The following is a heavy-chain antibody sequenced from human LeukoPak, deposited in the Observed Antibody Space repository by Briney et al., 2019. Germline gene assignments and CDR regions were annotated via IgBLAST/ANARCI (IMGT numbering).Heavy chain of an antibody. CDR2: IYYSENT. Sequence: SETLSLTCTVSGGSISSYYWSWIRQTPGKGLEWIAYIYYSENTNYNPSLRSRVTISVDTSKNQFSLKLSSVTPADTAVYHCARGGLVGVTPHSHDAFDIWGQGTMVTVSS. V-gene: IGHV4-59*01. CDR1: GGSISSYY. D-gene: IGHD1-26*01. CDR3: ARGGLVGVTPHSHDAFDI. J-gene: IGHJ3*02.